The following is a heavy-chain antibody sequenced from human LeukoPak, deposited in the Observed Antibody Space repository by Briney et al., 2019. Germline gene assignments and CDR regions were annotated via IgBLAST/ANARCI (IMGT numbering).Heavy chain of an antibody. V-gene: IGHV4-59*01. J-gene: IGHJ3*02. CDR1: GDSMTRTY. Sequence: SETLSLMCTVSGDSMTRTYWGWIRQPPGKGLEWIGYIYYDGSTNYNPSLRSRVTISVDMSKNQFPLKLRSVTAADTAVYYCARPGTIRKDDAFDIWGQGTMVTVSS. CDR2: IYYDGST. CDR3: ARPGTIRKDDAFDI. D-gene: IGHD3-3*02.